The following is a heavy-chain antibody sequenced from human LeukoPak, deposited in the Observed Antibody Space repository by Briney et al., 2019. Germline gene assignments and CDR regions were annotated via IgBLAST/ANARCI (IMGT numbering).Heavy chain of an antibody. D-gene: IGHD6-13*01. J-gene: IGHJ6*03. Sequence: GASVKVSCKASGGTFSSYAISWVRQATGQGLEWMGWMNPNSGNTGYAQKFQGRVTITRNTSISTAYMELSSLRSEDTAVYYCARGDSSSWFPYYMDVWGKGTTVTVSS. CDR1: GGTFSSYA. CDR3: ARGDSSSWFPYYMDV. CDR2: MNPNSGNT. V-gene: IGHV1-8*03.